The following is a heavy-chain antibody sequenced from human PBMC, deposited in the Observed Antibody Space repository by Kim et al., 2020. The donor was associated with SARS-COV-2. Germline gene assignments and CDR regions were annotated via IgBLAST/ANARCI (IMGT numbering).Heavy chain of an antibody. Sequence: SETLSLTCTVSGGSISSYYWNWNRQPPGKGLEWIGNIYYTGSTNYNPSLESRVSISVDTSKNQFSLKLSSLSAADTAVYYCARSTGGSTSVYYYYPMDV. CDR1: GGSISSYY. CDR2: IYYTGST. CDR3: ARSTGGSTSVYYYYPMDV. V-gene: IGHV4-59*01. D-gene: IGHD2-2*01. J-gene: IGHJ6*01.